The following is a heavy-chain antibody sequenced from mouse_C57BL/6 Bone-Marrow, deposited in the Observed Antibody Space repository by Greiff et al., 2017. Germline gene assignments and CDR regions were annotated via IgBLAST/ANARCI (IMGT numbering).Heavy chain of an antibody. D-gene: IGHD2-1*01. Sequence: DVQLVESGGGLVKPGGSLKLSCAASGFTFSSYAMSWVRQTPEKRLEWVATISDGGSYTYYPDNVKGRFTISRDNAKNNLYLQMSHLKSEDTAMYYCARDEELLFDYWGQGTTLTVSS. CDR1: GFTFSSYA. CDR2: ISDGGSYT. J-gene: IGHJ2*01. V-gene: IGHV5-4*01. CDR3: ARDEELLFDY.